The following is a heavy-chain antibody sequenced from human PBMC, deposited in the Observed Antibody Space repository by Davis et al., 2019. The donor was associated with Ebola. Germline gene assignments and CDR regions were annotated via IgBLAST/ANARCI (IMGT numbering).Heavy chain of an antibody. CDR3: ARGGEYSSSSGWFDP. CDR1: GFTFSSYA. CDR2: ISGSGGST. D-gene: IGHD6-6*01. V-gene: IGHV3-23*01. Sequence: PGGSLRLSCAASGFTFSSYAMSWVRQAPGKGLEWVSAISGSGGSTYYADSVKGRFTISRDNSKNTLYLQMNSLRAEDTAVYYCARGGEYSSSSGWFDPWGQGTLVTVSS. J-gene: IGHJ5*02.